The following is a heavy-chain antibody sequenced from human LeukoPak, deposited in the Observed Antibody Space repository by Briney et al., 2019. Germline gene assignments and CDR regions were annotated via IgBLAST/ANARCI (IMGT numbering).Heavy chain of an antibody. Sequence: GGSLRLFCAASGFTFSSYAMSWVRQAPGKGLEWVSAISGSGGSTYYADSVRGRFTISRDNSKNTLYLQMNSLRAEDTAVYYCAKAGAAVATKYYWGQGTLVTVSS. CDR1: GFTFSSYA. J-gene: IGHJ4*02. CDR2: ISGSGGST. V-gene: IGHV3-23*01. D-gene: IGHD6-19*01. CDR3: AKAGAAVATKYY.